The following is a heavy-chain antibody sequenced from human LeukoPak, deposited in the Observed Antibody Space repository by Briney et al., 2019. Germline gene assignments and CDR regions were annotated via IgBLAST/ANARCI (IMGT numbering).Heavy chain of an antibody. Sequence: SETLSLTRTVSGGSISSGGYYWSWIRQHPGKGLEWIGYIYYSGSTYYNPSLKSRVTISVDTSKNQFSLKLSSVTAADTAVYYCARERFYYGMDVWGKGTTVTVSS. CDR3: ARERFYYGMDV. CDR1: GGSISSGGYY. J-gene: IGHJ6*04. CDR2: IYYSGST. V-gene: IGHV4-31*03. D-gene: IGHD3-3*01.